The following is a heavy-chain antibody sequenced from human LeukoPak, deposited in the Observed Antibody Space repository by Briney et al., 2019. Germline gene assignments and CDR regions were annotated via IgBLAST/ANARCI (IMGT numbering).Heavy chain of an antibody. V-gene: IGHV3-21*01. J-gene: IGHJ4*02. CDR3: ARMASNSFGDY. D-gene: IGHD5-24*01. CDR1: GFTFSTYS. Sequence: GGSLRLSCATSGFTFSTYSMSWVRQAPGKGLEWAASISSRSTYIYYADSVKGRFTISRDNAKNSLFLQMNSLRADDTALYYCARMASNSFGDYWGQGTLVTVS. CDR2: ISSRSTYI.